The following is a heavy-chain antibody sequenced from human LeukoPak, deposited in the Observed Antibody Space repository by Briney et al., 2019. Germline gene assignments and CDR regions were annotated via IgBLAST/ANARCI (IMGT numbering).Heavy chain of an antibody. CDR1: GGSISSSSYY. CDR2: IYYSVST. Sequence: SETLSLTCTVSGGSISSSSYYWGWIRQPPGKGLEWIGSIYYSVSTYYNPSLKSRVTISVDTSKNQFSLKLSSVTAADTAVYYCARIPRIAASGAHYYMDVWGKGTTVTVSS. D-gene: IGHD6-25*01. V-gene: IGHV4-39*01. CDR3: ARIPRIAASGAHYYMDV. J-gene: IGHJ6*03.